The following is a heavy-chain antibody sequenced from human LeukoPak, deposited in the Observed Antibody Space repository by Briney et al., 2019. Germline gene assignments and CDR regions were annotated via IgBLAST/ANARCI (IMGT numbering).Heavy chain of an antibody. J-gene: IGHJ6*02. CDR3: ARVPLITGTTSYYGMDV. D-gene: IGHD1-7*01. V-gene: IGHV6-1*01. CDR1: GDSVSSNSAA. CDR2: TYYRSKWYN. Sequence: SQTLSLTCAISGDSVSSNSAACTWIRQSPSGGLEWLGRTYYRSKWYNDYAVSVKSRITINPDTSKNQFSLQLNSVTPEDTAVYYCARVPLITGTTSYYGMDVWGQGTTVTVSS.